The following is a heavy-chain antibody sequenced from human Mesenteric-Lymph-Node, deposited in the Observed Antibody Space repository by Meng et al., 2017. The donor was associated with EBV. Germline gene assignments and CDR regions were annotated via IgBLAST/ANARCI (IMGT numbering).Heavy chain of an antibody. CDR3: ARKEQQLVHYFDY. V-gene: IGHV4-34*01. Sequence: QVQTQQWGPGLLKPSQTLSLTCAVYGGSFSGYYWSWIRQPPGKGLEWIGEINHSGSTNYNPSLKSRVTISVDTSKNQFSLKLSSVTAADTAVYYCARKEQQLVHYFDYWGQGTLVTVSS. D-gene: IGHD6-13*01. CDR1: GGSFSGYY. J-gene: IGHJ4*02. CDR2: INHSGST.